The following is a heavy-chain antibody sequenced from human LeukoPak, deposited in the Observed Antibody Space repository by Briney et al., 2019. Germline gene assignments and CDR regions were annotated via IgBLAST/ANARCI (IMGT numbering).Heavy chain of an antibody. CDR3: ARFYLGTTLTYSSGWYGDY. J-gene: IGHJ4*02. D-gene: IGHD6-19*01. Sequence: SETLSLTCAVYGGSFSGYYWSWIRQPPGKGLEWIGEINHSGSTNYNPSLKSRVTISVDTSKNQFSLKLSSVTAADTAVYYCARFYLGTTLTYSSGWYGDYWGQGTLVTVSS. CDR1: GGSFSGYY. CDR2: INHSGST. V-gene: IGHV4-34*01.